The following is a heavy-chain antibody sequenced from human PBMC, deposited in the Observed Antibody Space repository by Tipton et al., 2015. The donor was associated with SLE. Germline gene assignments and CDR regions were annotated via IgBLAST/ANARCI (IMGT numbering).Heavy chain of an antibody. J-gene: IGHJ6*02. CDR2: IYYSGST. CDR3: ARHYRNEWLFYGMDV. V-gene: IGHV4-59*08. D-gene: IGHD3-3*01. CDR1: GGSISSYY. Sequence: TLSLTCSVSGGSISSYYWSWIRQPPGKGLEWIGYIYYSGSTNYNPSLKSRVTISVDTSKNQFSLKLSSVTAADTAVYYCARHYRNEWLFYGMDVWGQGTTVTVSS.